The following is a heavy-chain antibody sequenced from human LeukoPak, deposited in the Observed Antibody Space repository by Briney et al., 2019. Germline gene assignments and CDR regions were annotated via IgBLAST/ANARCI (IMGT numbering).Heavy chain of an antibody. D-gene: IGHD2-2*01. CDR3: ARVGRGCSSIRCYWEDWYDP. Sequence: ASVKVSCKASGYTFTNYGITWIREAPGQGPEWLGWISGYNANAHYAQNVQGRVTLTTDTSTNTAYMELRGLTSDDTAMYYCARVGRGCSSIRCYWEDWYDPWGQGTLVIVSS. J-gene: IGHJ5*02. CDR2: ISGYNANA. CDR1: GYTFTNYG. V-gene: IGHV1-18*01.